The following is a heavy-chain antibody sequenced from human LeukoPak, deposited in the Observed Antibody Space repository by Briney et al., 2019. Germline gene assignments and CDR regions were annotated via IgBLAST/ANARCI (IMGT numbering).Heavy chain of an antibody. V-gene: IGHV3-21*01. D-gene: IGHD2-15*01. J-gene: IGHJ3*02. CDR3: ARERGSGHVFDAFDI. CDR2: ISSRGGDI. CDR1: GFTFSNYW. Sequence: PGGSLRLSCAASGFTFSNYWMSWVRQAPGKGLQWVSSISSRGGDIHYADEVKGRFTISRDNAGNSLQLQMNSLRAEDTAVYFCARERGSGHVFDAFDIWGQGTKVTVSS.